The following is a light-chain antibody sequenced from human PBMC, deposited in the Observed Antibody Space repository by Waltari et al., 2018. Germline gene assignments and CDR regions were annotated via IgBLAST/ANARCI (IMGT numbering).Light chain of an antibody. CDR3: QQYDNLPIFT. CDR2: DAS. J-gene: IGKJ3*01. V-gene: IGKV1-33*01. CDR1: QDIRNY. Sequence: DIQMTQSPSSLSASVGDKITITCQASQDIRNYLNWYQQTPGKAPKLLIYDASNLETGVPSRFSGSGSGTDFTFTISSLQPEDIATYYCQQYDNLPIFTFGPGTKVDIK.